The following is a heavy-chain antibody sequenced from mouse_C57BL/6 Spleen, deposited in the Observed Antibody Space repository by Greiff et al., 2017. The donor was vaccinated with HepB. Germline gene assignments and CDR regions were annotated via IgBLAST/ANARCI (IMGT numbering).Heavy chain of an antibody. Sequence: EVMLVESGGGLVKPGGSLKLSCAASGFTFSDYGMHWVRQAPEKGLEWVAYISSGSSTIYYADTVKGRFTISRDNAKNTLFLQMTSLRSEDTAMYDCARGWDLYYAMDYWGQGTSVTVSS. CDR2: ISSGSSTI. D-gene: IGHD4-1*01. V-gene: IGHV5-17*01. J-gene: IGHJ4*01. CDR1: GFTFSDYG. CDR3: ARGWDLYYAMDY.